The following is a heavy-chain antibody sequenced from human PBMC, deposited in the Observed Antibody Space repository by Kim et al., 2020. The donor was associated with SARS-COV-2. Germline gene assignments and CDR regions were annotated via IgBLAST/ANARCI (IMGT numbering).Heavy chain of an antibody. CDR1: GGSISSYY. D-gene: IGHD3-3*01. CDR3: AVRFLVPPERRDYYYYGMDV. V-gene: IGHV4-59*01. Sequence: SETLSLTCTVSGGSISSYYWSWIRQPPGKGLEWIGYIYYSGSTNYNPSLKSRVTISVDTSKNQFSLKLSSVTAADTAVYYCAVRFLVPPERRDYYYYGMDVWGQGTTVTVSS. CDR2: IYYSGST. J-gene: IGHJ6*02.